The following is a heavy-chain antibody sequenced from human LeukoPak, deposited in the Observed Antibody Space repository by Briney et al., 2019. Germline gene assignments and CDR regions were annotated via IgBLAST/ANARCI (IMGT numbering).Heavy chain of an antibody. V-gene: IGHV3-23*01. CDR1: GFTFSSYA. CDR3: VKDYSTIAAAANPLFDY. D-gene: IGHD6-13*01. CDR2: ITGSGDTT. Sequence: PTGGSLRLSCAASGFTFSSYAVTWVRQAPGKGLEWVSGITGSGDTTFYADSVKGRSTISRDNSKNTLYLQMHSLRAEDTAVYYCVKDYSTIAAAANPLFDYWGQGALVTVSS. J-gene: IGHJ4*02.